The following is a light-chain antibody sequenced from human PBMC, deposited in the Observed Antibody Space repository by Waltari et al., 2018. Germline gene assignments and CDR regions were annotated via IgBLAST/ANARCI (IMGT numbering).Light chain of an antibody. CDR2: EVS. CDR1: DSAVGAYDF. V-gene: IGLV2-14*01. J-gene: IGLJ1*01. CDR3: SSYTTSSAPGV. Sequence: QSALTQPASVSGSPGQSITLSCSGTDSAVGAYDFLSWYQQHPGKAPHLIIYEVSNRPSGISNRFSASKSGNTASLTISGLQAEDEADYYCSSYTTSSAPGVFGTGTRVTVL.